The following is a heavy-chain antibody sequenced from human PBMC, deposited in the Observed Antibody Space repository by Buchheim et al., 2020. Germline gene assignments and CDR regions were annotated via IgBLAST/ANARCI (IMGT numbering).Heavy chain of an antibody. J-gene: IGHJ2*01. CDR2: ISYDGSNK. V-gene: IGHV3-30-3*01. CDR3: ARAIAARPHWYFDL. Sequence: QVQLVESGGGVVQPGRSLRLSCAASGFTFSSYAMHWVRQAPGKGLEWVAVISYDGSNKYYADSVKGRFTISRDNSKNTLYLQMNSLRAEDTAVYYCARAIAARPHWYFDLWGRGTL. D-gene: IGHD6-6*01. CDR1: GFTFSSYA.